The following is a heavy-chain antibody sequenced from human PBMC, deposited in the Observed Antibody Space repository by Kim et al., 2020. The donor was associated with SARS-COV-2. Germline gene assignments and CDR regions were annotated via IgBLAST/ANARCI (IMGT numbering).Heavy chain of an antibody. D-gene: IGHD2-2*02. Sequence: GGSLRLSCTASGFTFGDYAMSWFRQAPGKGLEWVGFIRSKAYGGTTEYAASVKDRFTISRDDSKSIAYLQMNSLKTEDTAVYYCTREKGELGLYYFDYLGQETLVTVSS. CDR2: IRSKAYGGTT. V-gene: IGHV3-49*03. CDR3: TREKGELGLYYFDY. J-gene: IGHJ4*02. CDR1: GFTFGDYA.